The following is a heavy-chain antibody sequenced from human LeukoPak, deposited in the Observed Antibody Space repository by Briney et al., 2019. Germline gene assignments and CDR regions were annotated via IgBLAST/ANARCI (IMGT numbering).Heavy chain of an antibody. J-gene: IGHJ4*02. Sequence: GGSLRLSCAASGFTFDDYAMHWVRQAPGKGLEWVSGISWNSGSIGYADSVKGRFTISRDNAKNSLYLQMNSLRAEDTAVYYCARDDDFWSGRGGYWGQGTLVTVSS. CDR1: GFTFDDYA. CDR2: ISWNSGSI. V-gene: IGHV3-9*01. CDR3: ARDDDFWSGRGGY. D-gene: IGHD3-3*01.